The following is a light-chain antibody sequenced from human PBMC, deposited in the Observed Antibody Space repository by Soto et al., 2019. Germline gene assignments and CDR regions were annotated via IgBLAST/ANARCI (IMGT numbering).Light chain of an antibody. CDR1: QSLVYSDGNTY. J-gene: IGKJ5*01. CDR2: DVS. CDR3: MQGTHWPPLT. Sequence: DVVLKQSQRSLPVTLGQPASISCRSSQSLVYSDGNTYLNWFQQRPGRSPRRLIYDVSNRDSGVPDRFSGSGSGTDFTLKITRVEAEDVGVYYCMQGTHWPPLTFGQGTRLEIK. V-gene: IGKV2-30*01.